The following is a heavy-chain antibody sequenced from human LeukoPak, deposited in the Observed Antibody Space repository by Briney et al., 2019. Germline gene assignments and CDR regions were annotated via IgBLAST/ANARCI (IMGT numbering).Heavy chain of an antibody. J-gene: IGHJ6*02. CDR3: ARHNTVVTPRYYYYGMDV. CDR2: IYPGDSDT. V-gene: IGHV5-51*01. CDR1: GYSFTSYW. D-gene: IGHD4-23*01. Sequence: GESLKISCKGSGYSFTSYWIGWVRQMPGKGLEWTGIIYPGDSDTRYSPSFQGQVTISADKSISTAYLQWSSLKASDTAMYYCARHNTVVTPRYYYYGMDVWGQGTTVTVSS.